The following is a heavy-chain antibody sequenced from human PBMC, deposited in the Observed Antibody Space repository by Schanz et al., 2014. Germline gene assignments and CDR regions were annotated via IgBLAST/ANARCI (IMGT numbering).Heavy chain of an antibody. CDR2: VSSDGNND. J-gene: IGHJ6*02. V-gene: IGHV3-30*18. CDR1: GFTFSTHA. D-gene: IGHD3-10*01. CDR3: AKDGPGGSGSYSADGGMDV. Sequence: VQLVESGGGLVQPGGSLRLSCSASGFTFSTHAMHWVRQAPGKGLEWVALVSSDGNNDYYTDSVKGRFTISRDNSKSTLYLQMNSLRAEDTAVYYCAKDGPGGSGSYSADGGMDVWGQGTTVTVSS.